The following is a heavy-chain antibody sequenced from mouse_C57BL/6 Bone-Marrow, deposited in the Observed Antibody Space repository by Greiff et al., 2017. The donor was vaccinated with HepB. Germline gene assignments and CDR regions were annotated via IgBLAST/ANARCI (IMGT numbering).Heavy chain of an antibody. J-gene: IGHJ3*01. V-gene: IGHV1-55*01. D-gene: IGHD1-1*01. CDR1: GYTFTSYW. CDR2: IYPGSGST. Sequence: QVQLQQSGAELVKPGASVKMSCKASGYTFTSYWITWVKRRPGQGLEWIGDIYPGSGSTNYNEKFKSKATLTVDTSSSTAYMQLSSLTSEDSAVYYCARSITTVVGAYWGQGTLVTVSA. CDR3: ARSITTVVGAY.